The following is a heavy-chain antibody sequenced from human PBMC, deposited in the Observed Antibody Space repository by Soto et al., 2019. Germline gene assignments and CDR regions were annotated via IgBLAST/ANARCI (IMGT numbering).Heavy chain of an antibody. Sequence: GGSLRLSCAASGFTFSSFGMHWVRQAPGRGLEWVALIWNDGNNKNYADSVKGRFTISRDNSKNTLYLQINSLRAEDTAVYYCARDGYGGYSENFDYWGQGTLVTVSS. CDR2: IWNDGNNK. V-gene: IGHV3-33*01. CDR3: ARDGYGGYSENFDY. J-gene: IGHJ4*02. D-gene: IGHD2-21*02. CDR1: GFTFSSFG.